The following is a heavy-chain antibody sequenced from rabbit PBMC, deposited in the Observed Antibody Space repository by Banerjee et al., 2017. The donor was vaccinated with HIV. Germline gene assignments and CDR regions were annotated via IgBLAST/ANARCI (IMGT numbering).Heavy chain of an antibody. CDR2: INTISGDT. CDR1: GFSFSNGYV. Sequence: QEQLEESGGDLVKPEGSLTLTCTASGFSFSNGYVMCWVRQAPGKGLEWIACINTISGDTVYATWAKGRFTISRSTSLNTVDLKMTSLTAADTATYFCARAYGSASGYDLWGQGTLVTVS. J-gene: IGHJ3*01. V-gene: IGHV1S43*01. CDR3: ARAYGSASGYDL. D-gene: IGHD1-1*01.